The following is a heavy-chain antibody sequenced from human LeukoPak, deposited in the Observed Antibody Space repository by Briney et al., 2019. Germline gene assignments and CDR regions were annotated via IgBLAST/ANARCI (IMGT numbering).Heavy chain of an antibody. Sequence: SETLSLTCTVSGGSISSSSYYWGWIRQPPGKGLEWIGSIYYSGSTYYNPSLKSRVTISVDTSKNQFSLKLSSVTAADTAVYYCARGDVRAQNDAFDIWGQGTMVTVSS. CDR3: ARGDVRAQNDAFDI. CDR1: GGSISSSSYY. V-gene: IGHV4-39*07. CDR2: IYYSGST. J-gene: IGHJ3*02. D-gene: IGHD3-16*01.